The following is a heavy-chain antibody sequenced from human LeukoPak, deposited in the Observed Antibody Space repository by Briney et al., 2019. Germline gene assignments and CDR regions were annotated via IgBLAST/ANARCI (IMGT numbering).Heavy chain of an antibody. V-gene: IGHV3-23*01. CDR1: GFTFTNYW. Sequence: GGSLRLSCAASGFTFTNYWMAWVRQAPGKGLEWVSAISGSGGSTYYADSVKGRFTISRDNSKNTLYLQMNSLRAEDTAVYYCAKEEAHDYGEVFDYWGQGTLVTVSS. D-gene: IGHD4-17*01. J-gene: IGHJ4*02. CDR2: ISGSGGST. CDR3: AKEEAHDYGEVFDY.